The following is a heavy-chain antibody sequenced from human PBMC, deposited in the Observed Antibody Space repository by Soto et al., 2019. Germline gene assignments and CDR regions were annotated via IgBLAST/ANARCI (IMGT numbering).Heavy chain of an antibody. CDR2: INHSGST. CDR3: ARGVLTGDYWFDP. J-gene: IGHJ5*02. CDR1: GGSFSGYY. V-gene: IGHV4-34*01. D-gene: IGHD7-27*01. Sequence: SETLSLTCAVYGGSFSGYYWSWIRQPPGKGLEWIGEINHSGSTNYNPSLKSRVTISVDTSKNQFSLKLSSVTAADTAVYYCARGVLTGDYWFDPWGQGTLVTVS.